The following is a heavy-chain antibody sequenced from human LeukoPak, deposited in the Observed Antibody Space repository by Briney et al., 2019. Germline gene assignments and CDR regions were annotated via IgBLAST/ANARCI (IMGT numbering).Heavy chain of an antibody. J-gene: IGHJ3*02. CDR1: GLTFRNYG. CDR2: IYYDGSNK. CDR3: ARSSDNAFDI. V-gene: IGHV3-30*19. D-gene: IGHD6-19*01. Sequence: PGRSLRLSCAASGLTFRNYGMHWVRQAPGKGLEWVAIIYYDGSNKYYADSVKGRFTISRDNSKNTLYLQMNSLRAEDTAVYYCARSSDNAFDIWGQGTMVSVSS.